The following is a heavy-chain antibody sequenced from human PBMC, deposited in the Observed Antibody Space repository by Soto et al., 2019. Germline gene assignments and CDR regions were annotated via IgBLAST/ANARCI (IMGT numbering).Heavy chain of an antibody. CDR1: GYTFTSYG. J-gene: IGHJ4*02. V-gene: IGHV1-18*01. CDR2: ISAHNGNT. Sequence: QVHLVQSGAEVKKPGASVKVSCKGSGYTFTSYGITWVRQAPGQGLEWMGWISAHNGNTNYAQKLQGRVTVTRDTSTSTAYMELRRVRSDDTAVYYCERGRYGAYWGEGALVTVSS. CDR3: ERGRYGAY. D-gene: IGHD3-10*01.